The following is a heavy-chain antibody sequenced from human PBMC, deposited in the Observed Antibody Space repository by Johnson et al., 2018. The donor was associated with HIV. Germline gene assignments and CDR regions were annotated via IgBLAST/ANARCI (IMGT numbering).Heavy chain of an antibody. CDR2: INWNGGST. J-gene: IGHJ3*02. V-gene: IGHV3-20*04. CDR1: GFTFDDYG. Sequence: VQLVESGGGVVRPGGSLRLSCAASGFTFDDYGMSWVRQAPGKGLEWVSGINWNGGSTGYADSVKGRVTISRENAKNSLYLQRNSLRAGDPAVYYCAMGLTGRYYLDSSGDAFDIWGQGTMVTVSS. CDR3: AMGLTGRYYLDSSGDAFDI. D-gene: IGHD3-22*01.